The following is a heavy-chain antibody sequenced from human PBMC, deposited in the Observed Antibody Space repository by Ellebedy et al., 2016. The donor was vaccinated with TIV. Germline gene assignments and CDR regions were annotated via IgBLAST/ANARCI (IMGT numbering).Heavy chain of an antibody. J-gene: IGHJ6*03. CDR1: GGTFSSYA. CDR3: AREPLPHSFGGAYYYYYMDV. V-gene: IGHV1-69*13. D-gene: IGHD3-3*01. Sequence: SVKVSCXASGGTFSSYAISWVRQAPGQGLEWMGGIIPIFGTANYAQKFQGRVTITADESTSTAYMELSSLRSEDTAVYYCAREPLPHSFGGAYYYYYMDVWGKGTTVAVSS. CDR2: IIPIFGTA.